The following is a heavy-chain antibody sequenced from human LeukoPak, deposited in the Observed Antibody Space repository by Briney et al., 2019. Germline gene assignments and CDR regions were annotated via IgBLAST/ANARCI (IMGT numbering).Heavy chain of an antibody. Sequence: SETLSLTCAVYGGSFSGYYWSWIRQPPGKGLEWIGEINHSGSTNYNPSLKSRVTISVDTSKNQFSLKLSSVTAADTAVYYCASIAAAGMNDYWAREPWSPSPQ. V-gene: IGHV4-34*01. J-gene: IGHJ4*02. D-gene: IGHD6-13*01. CDR2: INHSGST. CDR1: GGSFSGYY. CDR3: ASIAAAGMNDY.